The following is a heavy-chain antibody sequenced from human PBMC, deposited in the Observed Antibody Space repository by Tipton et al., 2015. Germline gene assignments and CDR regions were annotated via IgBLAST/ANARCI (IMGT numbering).Heavy chain of an antibody. CDR1: GGSINNNY. V-gene: IGHV4-59*01. Sequence: TLSLTCTVSGGSINNNYWSWIRQPPGKGLEYMGYVFHNGDSNYNPSLKSRVSMSVDTSKNQISLKLSSVTAADTAVYFCARDLEHGMDVWGQGTTVTVS. CDR3: ARDLEHGMDV. CDR2: VFHNGDS. J-gene: IGHJ6*02.